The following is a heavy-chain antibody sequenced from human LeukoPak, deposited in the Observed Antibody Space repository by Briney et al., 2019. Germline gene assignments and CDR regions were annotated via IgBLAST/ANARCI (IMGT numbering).Heavy chain of an antibody. CDR2: INPNSGGT. J-gene: IGHJ4*02. Sequence: ASVKVSCKASGYTFTGYYMHWVRQAPGQGLEWMGWINPNSGGTNYAQKFQGRVTMTRDTSISTAYMELSRLRSDDTAVYYCARDDGIAARPSDYWGQGTLVTVSS. CDR3: ARDDGIAARPSDY. CDR1: GYTFTGYY. D-gene: IGHD6-6*01. V-gene: IGHV1-2*02.